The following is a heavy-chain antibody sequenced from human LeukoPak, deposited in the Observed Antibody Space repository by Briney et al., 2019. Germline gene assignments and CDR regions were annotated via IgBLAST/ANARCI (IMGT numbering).Heavy chain of an antibody. D-gene: IGHD2-2*01. V-gene: IGHV3-21*01. CDR2: ISSSSSYI. CDR3: ARDQFETSPPGDYFDY. J-gene: IGHJ4*02. CDR1: GFTFSSYS. Sequence: GGSLRLSCAASGFTFSSYSMNWVRQAPGKGLEWVSSISSSSSYIYYADSVKGRFTISRDNAKNSLYLQTNSLRAEDTAVYYCARDQFETSPPGDYFDYWGQGTLVTVPS.